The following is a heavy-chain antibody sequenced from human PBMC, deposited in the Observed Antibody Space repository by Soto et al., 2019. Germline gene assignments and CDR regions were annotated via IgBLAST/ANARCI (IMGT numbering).Heavy chain of an antibody. J-gene: IGHJ6*02. D-gene: IGHD2-15*01. Sequence: QVQLEQSGAEVKKPGSSVKVSCKASGGTFGRYAISWVRRAPGQSLEWMGQINAGFGATDLAQMFQGRVTITADKSTTTVYMELSSLRSDDTAVYYYATDCSGGSCYGASGMDVWGQGTTVTVSS. CDR2: INAGFGAT. V-gene: IGHV1-69*06. CDR1: GGTFGRYA. CDR3: ATDCSGGSCYGASGMDV.